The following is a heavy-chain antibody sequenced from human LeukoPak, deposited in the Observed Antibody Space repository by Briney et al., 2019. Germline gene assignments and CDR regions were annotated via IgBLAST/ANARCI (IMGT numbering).Heavy chain of an antibody. CDR3: AKDQEDFITVIVVVTYFDY. CDR1: GFTFSSYA. J-gene: IGHJ4*02. CDR2: ISGSGGST. Sequence: GGSLRLSCAASGFTFSSYAMSWVRQAPGKGLEWVSAISGSGGSTYYADSVKGRFTISRDNSKNTLYLQMNSLRAEDTAVYYCAKDQEDFITVIVVVTYFDYWGQGTLVTVSS. D-gene: IGHD3-22*01. V-gene: IGHV3-23*01.